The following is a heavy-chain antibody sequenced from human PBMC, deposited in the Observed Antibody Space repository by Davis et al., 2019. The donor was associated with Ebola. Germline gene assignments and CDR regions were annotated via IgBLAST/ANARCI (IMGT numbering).Heavy chain of an antibody. CDR2: IYYSGST. CDR3: ARERYGSSGGWFDP. D-gene: IGHD6-13*01. J-gene: IGHJ5*02. Sequence: MPSETLSLTCTVSGGSISSSSYYWGWIRQPPGKGLEWIGYIYYSGSTNYNPSLKSRVTISVGTSKNQFSLKLSSVTAADTAVYYCARERYGSSGGWFDPWGQGTLVTVSS. V-gene: IGHV4-61*01. CDR1: GGSISSSSYY.